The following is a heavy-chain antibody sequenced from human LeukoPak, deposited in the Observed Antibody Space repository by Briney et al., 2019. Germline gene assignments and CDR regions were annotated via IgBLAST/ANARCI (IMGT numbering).Heavy chain of an antibody. CDR1: GFTFSSYG. CDR3: ARDLTSDIVATIFDY. D-gene: IGHD5-12*01. CDR2: IRYDGSNK. V-gene: IGHV3-30*02. J-gene: IGHJ4*02. Sequence: GGSLRLSCAASGFTFSSYGMHWVRQAPGKGLEWVAFIRYDGSNKYCADSVKGRFTISRDNSKNSLYLQMNSLRAEDTAVYYCARDLTSDIVATIFDYWGQGTLVTVSS.